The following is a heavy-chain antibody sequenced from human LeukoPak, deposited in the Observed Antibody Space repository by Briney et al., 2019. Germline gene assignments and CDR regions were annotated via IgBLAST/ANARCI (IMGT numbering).Heavy chain of an antibody. J-gene: IGHJ4*02. D-gene: IGHD2-2*01. CDR1: GDSISRYY. CDR2: IYNGGII. CDR3: AKGYCRGNSCYDDRGAFDY. Sequence: SETLSLTCTVSGDSISRYYWSWIRQPAGKGLEWIGRIYNGGIITYNPSLKSRVTMSIDTSNNQFSLKLSSVTAADTAVYYCAKGYCRGNSCYDDRGAFDYWGQGTLVTVSS. V-gene: IGHV4-4*07.